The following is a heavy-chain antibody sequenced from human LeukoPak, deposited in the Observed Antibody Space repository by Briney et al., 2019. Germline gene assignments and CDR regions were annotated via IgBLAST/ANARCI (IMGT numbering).Heavy chain of an antibody. D-gene: IGHD3-3*01. Sequence: GGSLRLSCATSGFTFSSYVMSRVRQAPGKGLDWVSSISGSHGSTYYADSVKGRFTISRDNSKNTLYLQMNSLRAEDTAVYYCAKDTKFDPWGQGTLVTVSS. V-gene: IGHV3-23*01. CDR2: ISGSHGST. CDR3: AKDTKFDP. CDR1: GFTFSSYV. J-gene: IGHJ5*02.